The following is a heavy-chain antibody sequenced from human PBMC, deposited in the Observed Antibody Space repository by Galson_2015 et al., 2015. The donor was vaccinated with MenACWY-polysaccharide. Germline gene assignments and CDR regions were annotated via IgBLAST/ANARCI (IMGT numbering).Heavy chain of an antibody. CDR2: ISYDGGT. V-gene: IGHV4-31*03. CDR3: ARGGRSVSNRNWFDP. D-gene: IGHD3-16*01. CDR1: GDSITSGGYF. J-gene: IGHJ5*02. Sequence: TLSLTCTVSGDSITSGGYFWSWIRQHPGKSLEWIASISYDGGTYYNPSLKSRVTISADTPNNQFSLKLSSVTAADTAVYYCARGGRSVSNRNWFDPWGQGTLVTVSS.